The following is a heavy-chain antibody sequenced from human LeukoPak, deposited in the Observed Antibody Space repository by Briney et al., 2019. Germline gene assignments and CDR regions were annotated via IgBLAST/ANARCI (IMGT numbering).Heavy chain of an antibody. CDR3: AKPGSSRGIAGRRPSKYYFDY. J-gene: IGHJ4*02. Sequence: GGSLRLSCTASGFTFGDYAMSWVRQAPGKGLEWVGFIRNKAYGGTTEYAASVKGRFTISRDDSKNTLYLQMNSLRAEDTAVYYCAKPGSSRGIAGRRPSKYYFDYWGQGTLVTVSS. CDR1: GFTFGDYA. D-gene: IGHD6-6*01. CDR2: IRNKAYGGTT. V-gene: IGHV3-49*04.